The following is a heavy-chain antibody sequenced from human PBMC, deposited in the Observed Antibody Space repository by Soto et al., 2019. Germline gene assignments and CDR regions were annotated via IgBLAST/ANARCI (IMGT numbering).Heavy chain of an antibody. D-gene: IGHD3-16*01. CDR2: ISNGGHTTT. J-gene: IGHJ1*01. CDR1: GFKFSDHY. V-gene: IGHV3-11*01. CDR3: AADTFYYASTF. Sequence: QVQLVESGGGLVEPGGSLRLSCAASGFKFSDHYMTWIRQAPGKGLEWVSKISNGGHTTTYYADSVKGRFTVSRDNAKNSLSLQMNSMRVEDTALYYCAADTFYYASTFWGQGTLVTVSS.